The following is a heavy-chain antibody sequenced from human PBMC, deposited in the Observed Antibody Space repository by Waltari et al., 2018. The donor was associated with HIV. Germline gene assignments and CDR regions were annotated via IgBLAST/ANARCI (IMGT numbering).Heavy chain of an antibody. J-gene: IGHJ3*02. CDR3: VKERGPFNGFDI. V-gene: IGHV3-33*06. CDR2: IWSDGYNK. Sequence: QVYLMESGGGVVQPGGSLNLYCAASGFPLSSYGMHWVRQAPGKGLEWVAVIWSDGYNKFYADSVRGRFTFSRDNSKYTLSLQMNSLRAEDTALYYCVKERGPFNGFDIWGQGTMVTVSS. D-gene: IGHD3-16*01. CDR1: GFPLSSYG.